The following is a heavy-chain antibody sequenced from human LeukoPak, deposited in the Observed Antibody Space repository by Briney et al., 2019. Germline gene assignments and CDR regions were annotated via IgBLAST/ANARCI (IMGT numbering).Heavy chain of an antibody. Sequence: TGGSLRLSCAASGFTFSSYAMSWVRQAPGKGLEWVSAISGSGGSTYYADSVKGRFTISRDNSKNTLYLQMNSLRAEDTAVYYCAKDRQDYYDSSGYPTPFYWGQGTLVTVSS. CDR2: ISGSGGST. D-gene: IGHD3-22*01. J-gene: IGHJ4*02. V-gene: IGHV3-23*01. CDR1: GFTFSSYA. CDR3: AKDRQDYYDSSGYPTPFY.